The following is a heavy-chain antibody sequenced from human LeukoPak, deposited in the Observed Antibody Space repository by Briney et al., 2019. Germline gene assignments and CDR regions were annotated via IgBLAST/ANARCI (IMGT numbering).Heavy chain of an antibody. CDR3: ARDQSSAAAGTFDAFDI. Sequence: GGSLRLSCAASGFIFSDYYMSWIRQAPGKGLEWVSYITTSGTTIYYADSVKGRFTVSRDNAKNSLYLQMNSLRDEDTAVYYCARDQSSAAAGTFDAFDIWGQGTMVTVSS. V-gene: IGHV3-11*01. J-gene: IGHJ3*02. CDR1: GFIFSDYY. D-gene: IGHD6-13*01. CDR2: ITTSGTTI.